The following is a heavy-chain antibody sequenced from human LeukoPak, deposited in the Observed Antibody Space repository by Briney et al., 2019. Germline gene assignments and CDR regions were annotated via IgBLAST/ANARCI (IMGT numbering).Heavy chain of an antibody. CDR1: GFTFSSYG. CDR3: AKLDYYDTSVYYYDYFDY. D-gene: IGHD3-22*01. V-gene: IGHV3-30*18. Sequence: GGSLRLSCAASGFTFSSYGMHWVRQAPGKGLEWVAVISYDGSNKYYADSVKGRFTISRDNSKNTLYLQMNSLRAEDTAVYYRAKLDYYDTSVYYYDYFDYWGQGTLVTVSS. CDR2: ISYDGSNK. J-gene: IGHJ4*02.